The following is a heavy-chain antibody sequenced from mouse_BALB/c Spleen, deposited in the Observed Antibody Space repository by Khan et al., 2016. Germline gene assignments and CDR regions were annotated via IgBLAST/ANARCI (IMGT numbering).Heavy chain of an antibody. CDR2: IYPGDGDT. D-gene: IGHD4-1*01. Sequence: LKQSGAELVRPGSSVKISCKASGYVFSSYWMNWVKQRPGQGLEWIGQIYPGDGDTNYNGKFKGKATLTADKSSSTAYMQLSSLTSEDSAVYFCARGVGPDYWGQGTTLTVSS. J-gene: IGHJ2*01. CDR1: GYVFSSYW. CDR3: ARGVGPDY. V-gene: IGHV1-80*01.